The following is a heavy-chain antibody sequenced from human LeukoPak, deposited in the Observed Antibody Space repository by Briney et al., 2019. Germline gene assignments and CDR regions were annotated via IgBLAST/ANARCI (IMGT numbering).Heavy chain of an antibody. Sequence: SETLSLTCTVSGGSISSYYWSWIRQPAGKGLEWIGRIYTSGSTNYNPSLKSRVTMSVDTSKNQFSLKLSSVTAADTAVYYCARATSWSGYHFLLAYWGQGTLVTVSS. D-gene: IGHD3-3*01. CDR2: IYTSGST. CDR3: ARATSWSGYHFLLAY. V-gene: IGHV4-4*07. CDR1: GGSISSYY. J-gene: IGHJ4*02.